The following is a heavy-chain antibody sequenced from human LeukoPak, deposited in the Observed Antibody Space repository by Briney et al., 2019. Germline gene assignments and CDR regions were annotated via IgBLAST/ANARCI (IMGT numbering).Heavy chain of an antibody. CDR1: GGSFSAYY. D-gene: IGHD5-24*01. J-gene: IGHJ4*02. CDR3: ARANGYNGYYFDY. Sequence: PSETLSLTCAVYGGSFSAYYWSWIRQPPGKGLEWIGEINHSGSTNYNPSLKSRVTISVDTSKNQFSLKLSSVTAADTAVYYCARANGYNGYYFDYWGQGTLVTVSS. V-gene: IGHV4-34*01. CDR2: INHSGST.